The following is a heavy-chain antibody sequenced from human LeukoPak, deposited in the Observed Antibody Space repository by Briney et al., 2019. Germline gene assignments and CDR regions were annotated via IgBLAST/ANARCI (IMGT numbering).Heavy chain of an antibody. J-gene: IGHJ4*02. CDR2: IYYSGST. CDR3: ARSSTADSSGYYPFDY. CDR1: GGSISSYY. Sequence: ETLSLTCTVSGGSISSYYWSWIRQPPGKGLEWIGYIYYSGSTNYNPSLKSRVTISVDTSKNQFSLKLSSVTAADTAVYYCARSSTADSSGYYPFDYWGQGTLVTVSS. D-gene: IGHD3-22*01. V-gene: IGHV4-59*01.